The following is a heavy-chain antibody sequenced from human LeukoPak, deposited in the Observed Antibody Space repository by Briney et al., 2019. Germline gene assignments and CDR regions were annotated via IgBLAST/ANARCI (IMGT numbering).Heavy chain of an antibody. D-gene: IGHD6-19*01. V-gene: IGHV3-30*04. CDR3: ARDRRQWLVLLYFQH. CDR1: GFTFSSYA. CDR2: ISYDGSNK. J-gene: IGHJ1*01. Sequence: GRSLGLSCAASGFTFSSYAMHWVRQAPGKGLEWVAVISYDGSNKYYADSVKGRFTISRDNSKNTLYLQMNSLRAEDTAVYYCARDRRQWLVLLYFQHWGQGTLVTVSS.